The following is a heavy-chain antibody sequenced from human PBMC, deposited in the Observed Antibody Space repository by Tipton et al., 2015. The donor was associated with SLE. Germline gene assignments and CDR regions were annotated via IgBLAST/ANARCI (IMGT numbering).Heavy chain of an antibody. J-gene: IGHJ3*02. D-gene: IGHD5-24*01. CDR1: GGSFSGYY. Sequence: LRLSCAVYGGSFSGYYWSWIRQPPGKGLEWIGEINHSGSTNYNPSLKRRVTISVDTSKNQFSLKLSSVTAADTAVYYCARTIEAAFDIWGQGTLVTVSS. V-gene: IGHV4-34*01. CDR2: INHSGST. CDR3: ARTIEAAFDI.